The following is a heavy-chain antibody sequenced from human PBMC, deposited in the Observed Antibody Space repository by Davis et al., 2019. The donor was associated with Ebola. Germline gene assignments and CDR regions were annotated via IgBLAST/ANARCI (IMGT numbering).Heavy chain of an antibody. Sequence: GGSLRLSCAASGFTFSSYAMHWVRQAPGKGLEWVAVISYDGSNKYYADSVKGRFTISRDNSKNTLYLQMNSLRAEDTAVYYCAREYDERSDIVVVVAAELDYWGQGTLVTVSS. V-gene: IGHV3-30-3*01. CDR3: AREYDERSDIVVVVAAELDY. J-gene: IGHJ4*02. CDR2: ISYDGSNK. CDR1: GFTFSSYA. D-gene: IGHD2-15*01.